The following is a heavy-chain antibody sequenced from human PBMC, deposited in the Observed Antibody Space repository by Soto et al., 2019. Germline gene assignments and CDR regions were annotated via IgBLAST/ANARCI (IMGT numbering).Heavy chain of an antibody. CDR1: GFTFSTSD. J-gene: IGHJ2*01. CDR2: RWFDGSNE. V-gene: IGHV3-33*01. Sequence: GGSLRLSCAASGFTFSTSDIHWVRQAPGKGLEWVAVRWFDGSNEYYTDSVKGRFTISRDRAKNTVYLQMNSLSAEDTAVYYCARDPERGWYFDLWGRGTLVTVSS. CDR3: ARDPERGWYFDL. D-gene: IGHD1-26*01.